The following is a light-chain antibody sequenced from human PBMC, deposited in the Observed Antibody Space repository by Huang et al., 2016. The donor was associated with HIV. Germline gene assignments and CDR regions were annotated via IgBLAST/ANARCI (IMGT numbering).Light chain of an antibody. V-gene: IGKV1-8*01. CDR1: QDSNNF. CDR3: QQYYSYRT. CDR2: AAS. Sequence: AIRMTQSPSSLSASTGDRVNITCRASQDSNNFLAWYQQKPGKATNLLIYAASILETGVPSRFSGSGSGTEFNLSISCLQSEDFATYYCQQYYSYRTFGQGTQVEIK. J-gene: IGKJ1*01.